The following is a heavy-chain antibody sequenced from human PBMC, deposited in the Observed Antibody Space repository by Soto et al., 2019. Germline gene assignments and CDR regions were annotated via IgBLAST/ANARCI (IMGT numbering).Heavy chain of an antibody. Sequence: QVQLQESGAGLVKPSETLSLTCTVSGGSIDNYYWSWIRQPPGRGLEWIGFIYSSGSTNYNPSFKSRVTISAETSRNQVSLKLTSVTTADTAVYYCARGGTGGRTTVITYAVWGQGTLVTVSS. D-gene: IGHD4-17*01. V-gene: IGHV4-59*01. J-gene: IGHJ4*02. CDR1: GGSIDNYY. CDR3: ARGGTGGRTTVITYAV. CDR2: IYSSGST.